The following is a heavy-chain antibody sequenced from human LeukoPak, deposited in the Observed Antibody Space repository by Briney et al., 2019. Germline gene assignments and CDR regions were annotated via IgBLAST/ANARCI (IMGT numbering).Heavy chain of an antibody. CDR1: GGSISSGSYY. CDR3: ARVGTVVGGWFDP. J-gene: IGHJ5*02. D-gene: IGHD3-16*01. Sequence: PSETLSLTCTVSGGSISSGSYYWSWIRQPAGKGLEWIGRIYTSGSTNYNPSLKSRVTISVDTSKNQFSLKLSSVTAADTAVYYCARVGTVVGGWFDPWGQGTLVTVSS. CDR2: IYTSGST. V-gene: IGHV4-61*02.